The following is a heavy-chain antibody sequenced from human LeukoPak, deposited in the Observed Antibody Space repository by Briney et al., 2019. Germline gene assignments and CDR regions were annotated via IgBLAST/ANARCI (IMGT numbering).Heavy chain of an antibody. CDR3: ARALESTGGFYFDY. V-gene: IGHV4-39*07. CDR2: MYYSGST. D-gene: IGHD5/OR15-5a*01. J-gene: IGHJ4*02. CDR1: GGSIGSSSYY. Sequence: PSETLSLTCTVSGGSIGSSSYYWGWIRQPPGKGLAWIGSMYYSGSTYYNPSLKSRVTISVDTSKNQFSLKLSSVTAADTAVYYCARALESTGGFYFDYWGQGTLVTVSS.